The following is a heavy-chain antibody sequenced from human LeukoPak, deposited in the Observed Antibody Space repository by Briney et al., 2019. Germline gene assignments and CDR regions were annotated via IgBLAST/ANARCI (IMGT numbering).Heavy chain of an antibody. D-gene: IGHD2-2*01. Sequence: SGKVSCKASGGTFSSYTISWVRQAPGQVLEWMGRIIPILGIANYAQKFQGRVTITADKSTSTAYMELSSLRSEDTAVYYCARGKYCSSTSCRYIDAFDIWGQGTMVTVSS. J-gene: IGHJ3*02. CDR3: ARGKYCSSTSCRYIDAFDI. V-gene: IGHV1-69*02. CDR2: IIPILGIA. CDR1: GGTFSSYT.